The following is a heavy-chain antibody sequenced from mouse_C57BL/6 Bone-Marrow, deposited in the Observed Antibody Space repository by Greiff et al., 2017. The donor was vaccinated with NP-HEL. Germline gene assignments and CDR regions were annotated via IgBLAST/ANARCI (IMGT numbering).Heavy chain of an antibody. CDR1: GFTFSDFY. CDR3: ARESLPGGAMYY. V-gene: IGHV7-1*01. D-gene: IGHD1-1*01. Sequence: EVQGVESGGGLVQSGRSLRLSCATSGFTFSDFYMEWVRQAPGKGLEWIAASRNKANDYTTEYSASVKGRFIVSRDTSQSILYLHMNALRAEDTAIYYCARESLPGGAMYYWGQGTSVTVSS. J-gene: IGHJ4*01. CDR2: SRNKANDYTT.